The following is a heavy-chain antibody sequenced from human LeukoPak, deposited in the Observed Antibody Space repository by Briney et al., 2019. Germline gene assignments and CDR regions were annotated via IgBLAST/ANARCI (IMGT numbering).Heavy chain of an antibody. CDR3: ARDIAYDFWSGYHSLNSYYYYGMDV. CDR2: ISYDGSNK. D-gene: IGHD3-3*01. J-gene: IGHJ6*01. Sequence: GGSLRLSCAASGFTFSSYAMHWVRQAPGKGLEWVAVISYDGSNKYYADSVKGRFTISRDNFKNTLYLQLNHLRAEDTAVYYSARDIAYDFWSGYHSLNSYYYYGMDVWGQGTTVTVSS. V-gene: IGHV3-30-3*01. CDR1: GFTFSSYA.